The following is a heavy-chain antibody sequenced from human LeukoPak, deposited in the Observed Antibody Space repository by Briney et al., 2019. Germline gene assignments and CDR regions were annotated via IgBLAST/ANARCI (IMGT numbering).Heavy chain of an antibody. Sequence: PGGSLRLSCAASGFTFSSYSMNWVRQAPGKGLEWVSSISSSSSYTYYADSVKGRFTISRDNAKNSLYLQMNSLRAEDTAVYYCARDRKELPGWYFDLWGRGTLVTVSS. D-gene: IGHD1-26*01. V-gene: IGHV3-21*01. CDR3: ARDRKELPGWYFDL. CDR2: ISSSSSYT. J-gene: IGHJ2*01. CDR1: GFTFSSYS.